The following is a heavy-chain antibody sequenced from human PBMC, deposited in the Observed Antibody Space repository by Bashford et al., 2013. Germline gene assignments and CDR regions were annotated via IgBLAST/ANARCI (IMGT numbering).Heavy chain of an antibody. CDR3: ARVRHVAGNDF. CDR2: ISGSGST. V-gene: IGHV4-4*07. Sequence: SETLSLTCTVSGGSMNDYYWSWVRQPAGKGLEWVGRISGSGSTNYNPSFESRVTVSIDTSRNQFSLNLRSVTAADTAVYYCARVRHVAGNDFWGQGALVTVSS. D-gene: IGHD6-19*01. J-gene: IGHJ4*02. CDR1: GGSMNDYY.